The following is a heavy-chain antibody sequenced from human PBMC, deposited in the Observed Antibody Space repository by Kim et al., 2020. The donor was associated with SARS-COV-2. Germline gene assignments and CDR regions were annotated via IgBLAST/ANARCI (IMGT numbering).Heavy chain of an antibody. Sequence: GGSLRLSCEVSGFTFSDHYMDWVRQAPGKGLEWVGRIRNKANSYTTEYAASVKGRFTISRDDSKNSLYLQMNSLKTEDTAVYYCARALRAFGARYFDYWGQGTLVTVSS. CDR3: ARALRAFGARYFDY. D-gene: IGHD3-16*01. V-gene: IGHV3-72*01. CDR2: IRNKANSYTT. J-gene: IGHJ4*02. CDR1: GFTFSDHY.